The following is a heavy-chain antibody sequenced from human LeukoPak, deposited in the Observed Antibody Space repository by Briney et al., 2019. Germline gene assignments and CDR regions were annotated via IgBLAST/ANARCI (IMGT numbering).Heavy chain of an antibody. V-gene: IGHV4-39*07. Sequence: SETLSLTCTVSGGSISNSRYDWYWGWIRQPPGKGLEWIGSIYTSGSTNYNPSLKSRVTMSVDTSKNQFSLKLSSVTAADTAVYYCARDIFSRRLGLHNWFDPWGQGTLVTVSS. D-gene: IGHD3-3*01. CDR3: ARDIFSRRLGLHNWFDP. CDR2: IYTSGST. CDR1: GGSISNSRYDWY. J-gene: IGHJ5*02.